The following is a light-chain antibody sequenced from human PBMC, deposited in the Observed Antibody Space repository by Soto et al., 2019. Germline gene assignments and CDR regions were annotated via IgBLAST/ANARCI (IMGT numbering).Light chain of an antibody. CDR1: SSDVGGYNY. CDR2: DVR. Sequence: QSALTQPASVSGSPGQSITISCTGTSSDVGGYNYVSWYQQHPGKAPKLMIYDVRNRPSGVSNRFSGSKSANTASLIISGLQAEDEADYYCSSYTSSRTWVFGTGTKVTVL. J-gene: IGLJ1*01. V-gene: IGLV2-14*01. CDR3: SSYTSSRTWV.